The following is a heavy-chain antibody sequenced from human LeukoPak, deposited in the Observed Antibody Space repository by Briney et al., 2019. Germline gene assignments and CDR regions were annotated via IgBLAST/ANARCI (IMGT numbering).Heavy chain of an antibody. CDR1: GVTFSTCP. CDR2: INSNGVKT. Sequence: GGSLRLSCVPSGVTFSTCPMHWGRQTPGEGLEYVASINSNGVKTYYVDSVKGRVTISRDNSKDTVFLQMNSLRAEDTAVYYCARTKSTGIVGATDFDYWGQGTLVTVSS. D-gene: IGHD1-26*01. J-gene: IGHJ4*02. CDR3: ARTKSTGIVGATDFDY. V-gene: IGHV3-64*02.